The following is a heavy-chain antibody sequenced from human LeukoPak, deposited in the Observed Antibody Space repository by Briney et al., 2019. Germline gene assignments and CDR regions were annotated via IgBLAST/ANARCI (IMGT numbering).Heavy chain of an antibody. CDR1: GFTFDDYA. J-gene: IGHJ6*02. Sequence: GGSLRLSCAASGFTFDDYAMHWVRQPPGKGLEWVSLISGEGGSTYYADSVKGRFTISRDNSKNSLYLQMNSLRTEDTALYYCAKGGGSYYYGMDVWGQGITVTVSS. CDR2: ISGEGGST. V-gene: IGHV3-43*02. CDR3: AKGGGSYYYGMDV. D-gene: IGHD2-15*01.